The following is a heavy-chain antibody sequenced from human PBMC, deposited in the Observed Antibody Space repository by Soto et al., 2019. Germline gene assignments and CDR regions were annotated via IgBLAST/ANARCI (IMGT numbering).Heavy chain of an antibody. CDR1: GFTFSNYS. CDR2: ISTRSSYI. CDR3: ARDEFSDSSNWFDP. V-gene: IGHV3-21*01. D-gene: IGHD2-21*02. J-gene: IGHJ5*02. Sequence: PGGSLRLSCAASGFTFSNYSMNWVRQAPGKGLEWISSISTRSSYIYYADSVKGRFTISRDNAKKSLYLQMNSLRVEDTAVYFCARDEFSDSSNWFDPWGQGTLVTVSS.